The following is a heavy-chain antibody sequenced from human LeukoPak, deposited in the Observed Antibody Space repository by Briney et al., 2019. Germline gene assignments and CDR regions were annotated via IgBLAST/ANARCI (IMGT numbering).Heavy chain of an antibody. CDR3: ARGDSDYYDSSGIDAFDI. Sequence: SETLSLTCAVYGGSFSGYYWSWIRQPPGKGLEWIGEINHSGSTNYNPSLKSRVTISVDTSKNQFSLKLSSVTAADTAVYYCARGDSDYYDSSGIDAFDIWGQGTMVTVSS. V-gene: IGHV4-34*09. CDR1: GGSFSGYY. J-gene: IGHJ3*02. D-gene: IGHD3-22*01. CDR2: INHSGST.